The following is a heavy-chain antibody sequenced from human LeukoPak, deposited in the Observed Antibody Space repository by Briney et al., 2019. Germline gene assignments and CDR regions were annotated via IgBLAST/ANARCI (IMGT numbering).Heavy chain of an antibody. V-gene: IGHV3-43*01. J-gene: IGHJ4*02. CDR2: ISWDGGST. Sequence: GGSLRLSCAASGFIFDDYTMHWVRQAPGKGLEWVSLISWDGGSTYYADSVEGRFTISRENSKNSLSLQMNSLRTEDTALYYCAKDGKNYFDYWGQGTLVTVSS. CDR1: GFIFDDYT. CDR3: AKDGKNYFDY.